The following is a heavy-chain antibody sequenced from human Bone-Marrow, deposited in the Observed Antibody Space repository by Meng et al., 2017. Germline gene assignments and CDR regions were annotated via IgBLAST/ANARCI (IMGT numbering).Heavy chain of an antibody. CDR1: GFTFNKYG. J-gene: IGHJ5*02. Sequence: VQLVESGGGVVQPGRSLRLSCTASGFTFNKYGIHWVRQTPGKGLEWVSCINNDGSGTGYADSVKGRFTISRDNAKNTLYLQMNSLRAEDTAVYYCVRDVHHPWFSWGQGTLVTVSS. V-gene: IGHV3-74*01. D-gene: IGHD3-10*01. CDR3: VRDVHHPWFS. CDR2: INNDGSGT.